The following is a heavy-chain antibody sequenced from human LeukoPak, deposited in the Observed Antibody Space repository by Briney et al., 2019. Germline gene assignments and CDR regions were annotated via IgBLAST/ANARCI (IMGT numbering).Heavy chain of an antibody. V-gene: IGHV3-7*01. CDR1: GFTFSSYW. J-gene: IGHJ4*02. CDR2: MNIDGSEK. CDR3: ARGPVEWELLLDY. D-gene: IGHD1-26*01. Sequence: GGSLRLSCAASGFTFSSYWMGWVRQAPGKRLEWVANMNIDGSEKYYADSAKGRFTISRDNARNSVYLQMNSLRVEDTAVYYCARGPVEWELLLDYWGQGTLVTVSS.